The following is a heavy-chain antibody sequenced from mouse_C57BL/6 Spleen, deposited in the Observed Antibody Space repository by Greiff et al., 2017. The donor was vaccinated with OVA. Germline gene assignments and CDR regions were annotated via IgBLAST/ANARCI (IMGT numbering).Heavy chain of an antibody. D-gene: IGHD1-1*01. Sequence: EVKLMESGGDLVKPGGSLKLSCAASGFTFSSYGMSWVRQTPDKRLEWVATISSGGSYTYSPDSVKGRFTISRDNAKNTLYLQMSSLKAEDTAMDYCARITTVVAYYAMDYWGQGTSVTVSS. CDR2: ISSGGSYT. J-gene: IGHJ4*01. V-gene: IGHV5-6*01. CDR3: ARITTVVAYYAMDY. CDR1: GFTFSSYG.